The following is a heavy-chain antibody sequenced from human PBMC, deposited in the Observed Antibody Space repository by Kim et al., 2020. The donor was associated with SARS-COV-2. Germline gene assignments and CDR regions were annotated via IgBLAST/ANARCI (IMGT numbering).Heavy chain of an antibody. V-gene: IGHV3-33*06. CDR2: IWYDGSNK. CDR1: GFTFSSYA. D-gene: IGHD1-26*01. CDR3: AKSTVASRVYRTYSGSYFLDY. Sequence: GGSLRLSCAASGFTFSSYAMHWVRQAPGKGLEWVAVIWYDGSNKSYAHSVKGRFTISRDNSKNTLYLQMNSLRAEDTAVYYCAKSTVASRVYRTYSGSYFLDYWGQGSLVSVSS. J-gene: IGHJ4*02.